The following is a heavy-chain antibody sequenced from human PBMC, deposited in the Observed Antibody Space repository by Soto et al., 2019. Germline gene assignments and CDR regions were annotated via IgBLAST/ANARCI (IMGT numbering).Heavy chain of an antibody. CDR1: GGTFSNYA. CDR3: AREHDSSGYY. Sequence: SVNVSCQSSGGTFSNYAISWVRQAPGQGLEWMGGIIPIFGTANYAQKFQGRVTITADESTSTAYMELSSLRSEDTALYYSAREHDSSGYYWGQGTLVTVSS. CDR2: IIPIFGTA. J-gene: IGHJ4*02. V-gene: IGHV1-69*13. D-gene: IGHD3-22*01.